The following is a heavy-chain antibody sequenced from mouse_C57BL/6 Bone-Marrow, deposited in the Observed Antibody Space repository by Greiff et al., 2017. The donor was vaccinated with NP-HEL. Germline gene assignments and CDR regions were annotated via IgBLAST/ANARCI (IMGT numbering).Heavy chain of an antibody. CDR1: GYTFTSYW. CDR2: IHPNSGST. Sequence: VQLQQPGAELVKPGASVKLSCKAPGYTFTSYWLHWVKQRPGQGLEWIGMIHPNSGSTNYNEKFKSKVTLTVDKSTSTAYMQLSSRTSENSAVYYCSRSLPQYYFDYCGQGTTLTVSS. CDR3: SRSLPQYYFDY. V-gene: IGHV1-64*01. J-gene: IGHJ2*01. D-gene: IGHD2-10*01.